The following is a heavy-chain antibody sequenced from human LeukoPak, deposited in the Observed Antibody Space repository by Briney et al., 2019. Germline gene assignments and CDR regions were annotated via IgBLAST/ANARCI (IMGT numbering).Heavy chain of an antibody. CDR2: IYYSGST. CDR1: GGSISSGGYY. V-gene: IGHV4-39*01. CDR3: ASQVVTATYYFDY. J-gene: IGHJ4*02. Sequence: SETLSLTCTVSGGSISSGGYYWGWIRQPPGKGLEWIGSIYYSGSTYYNPSLKSRVTISVDTSKNQFSLKLSSVTAADTAVYYCASQVVTATYYFDYWGQGTLVTVSS. D-gene: IGHD2-21*02.